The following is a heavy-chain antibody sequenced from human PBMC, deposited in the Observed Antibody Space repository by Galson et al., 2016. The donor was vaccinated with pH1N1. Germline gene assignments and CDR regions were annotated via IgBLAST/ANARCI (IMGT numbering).Heavy chain of an antibody. V-gene: IGHV6-1*01. CDR3: AREVLLRLGYYIDH. Sequence: CAISGDSVSSSSDTWNWIRQSPRRGLEWLGRIYHRSKWYYEYAPSLQGRLRISPDTSSNQMSLHLNSVTLDDAAVYYCAREVLLRLGYYIDHWGQGSLVTVSS. CDR1: GDSVSSSSDT. D-gene: IGHD3-22*01. J-gene: IGHJ4*02. CDR2: IYHRSKWYY.